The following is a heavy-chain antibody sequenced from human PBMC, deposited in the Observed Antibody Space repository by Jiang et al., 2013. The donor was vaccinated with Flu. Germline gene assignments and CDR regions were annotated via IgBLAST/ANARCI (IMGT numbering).Heavy chain of an antibody. CDR1: GYTFTNYY. CDR2: INPSDGAT. J-gene: IGHJ4*02. D-gene: IGHD2-15*01. Sequence: GAEVKKPGASVKISCQASGYTFTNYYLYWVQQAPGQGLEWMGVINPSDGATTYAQKFQDRLTMTRDTSASTAYMELSSLRSEDTAVYYCARGYCSGGSCYGGFDYWGQGTLVTVSS. CDR3: ARGYCSGGSCYGGFDY. V-gene: IGHV1-46*01.